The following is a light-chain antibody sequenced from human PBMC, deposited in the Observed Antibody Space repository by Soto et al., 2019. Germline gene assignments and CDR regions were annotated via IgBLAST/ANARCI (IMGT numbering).Light chain of an antibody. V-gene: IGLV1-44*01. CDR3: TSYTTSNTWV. J-gene: IGLJ3*02. CDR1: SSNIGSNT. Sequence: QSVLTQPPSASGTPGQRVTISCSGSSSNIGSNTVNWYQQLPGTAPKLLIYSNNQRPAGVPDRFSGSKSATSASLAISVLQAEDEALYYCTSYTTSNTWVFGGGTQLTVL. CDR2: SNN.